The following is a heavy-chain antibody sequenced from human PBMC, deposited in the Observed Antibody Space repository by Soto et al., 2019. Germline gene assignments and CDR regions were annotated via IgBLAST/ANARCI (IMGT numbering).Heavy chain of an antibody. J-gene: IGHJ4*02. CDR2: VSGGGATT. CDR1: GFTFSYYS. CDR3: AKQAGYSSDPFDY. Sequence: GGSLRLSCAASGFTFSYYSMSWVRQTPATGLEWVSGVSGGGATTYYAASVKGRFTISRDNSKNTLYLQINSLRAEDTAVYYCAKQAGYSSDPFDYWGQGTLVTVSS. D-gene: IGHD6-19*01. V-gene: IGHV3-23*01.